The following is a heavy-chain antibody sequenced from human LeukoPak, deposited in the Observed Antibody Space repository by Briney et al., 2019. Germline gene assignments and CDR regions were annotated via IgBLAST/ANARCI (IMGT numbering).Heavy chain of an antibody. V-gene: IGHV3-30*04. CDR3: VRSSRVVGTKRDH. CDR1: GFIFTNFA. D-gene: IGHD1-26*01. Sequence: QAGRSLRLSCTTSGFIFTNFAVEWVRLAPGKGLEWVAAISYDGRNEYYADSVKGRFIVSRDSSKDRVYLQMNSLRYNDTAMYYCVRSSRVVGTKRDHWGQGTLVTVSS. J-gene: IGHJ4*02. CDR2: ISYDGRNE.